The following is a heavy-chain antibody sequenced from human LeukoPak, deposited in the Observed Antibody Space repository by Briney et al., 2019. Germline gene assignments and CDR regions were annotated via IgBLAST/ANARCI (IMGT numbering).Heavy chain of an antibody. V-gene: IGHV4-59*01. Sequence: SETLSLTCTVSGGSISSYYWSWLRQPPGKGLEWLGYIYYSGSTNYNPSLKSRVTISVDTSKNQFYLKLSSVTAADTAVYYCARGGARYYDILTGYYTEPFDYWGQGTLVTVSS. CDR3: ARGGARYYDILTGYYTEPFDY. CDR2: IYYSGST. J-gene: IGHJ4*02. D-gene: IGHD3-9*01. CDR1: GGSISSYY.